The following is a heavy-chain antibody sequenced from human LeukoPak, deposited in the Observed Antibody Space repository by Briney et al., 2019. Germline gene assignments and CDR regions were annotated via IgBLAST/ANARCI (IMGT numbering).Heavy chain of an antibody. CDR1: GFTFDDYA. Sequence: GGSLRLSCAASGFTFDDYAMHWVRQAPGKGLEWVSLISGDGGSTYYADSVKGRFTISRDNSKNSLYLQMNSLGAEDTAVYYCARDPGWGCSVSSNCYVDSWGQGTLVTVSS. V-gene: IGHV3-43*02. CDR3: ARDPGWGCSVSSNCYVDS. CDR2: ISGDGGST. J-gene: IGHJ4*02. D-gene: IGHD2-2*01.